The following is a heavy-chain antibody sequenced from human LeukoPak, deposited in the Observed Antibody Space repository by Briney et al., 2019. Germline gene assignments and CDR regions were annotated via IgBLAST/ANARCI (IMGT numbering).Heavy chain of an antibody. V-gene: IGHV3-23*01. CDR2: SSGSGYGT. D-gene: IGHD2-15*01. J-gene: IGHJ2*01. CDR1: GFTYSSYA. CDR3: AKSLYSGPKHWYSGL. Sequence: GGSLRLSCAASGFTYSSYAMSWVRQPPGKGLEWVSDSSGSGYGTSYADSVKGRFTISRDNSKNTLYLQMDSLRAEDTAVYYCAKSLYSGPKHWYSGLWGRGTLVTVSS.